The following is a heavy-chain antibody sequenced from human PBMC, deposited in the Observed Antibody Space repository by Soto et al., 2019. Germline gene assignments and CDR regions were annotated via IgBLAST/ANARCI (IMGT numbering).Heavy chain of an antibody. CDR3: AKGPHSSGWHYFDY. CDR2: FSGGNT. CDR1: GFTFSSYA. V-gene: IGHV3-23*01. J-gene: IGHJ4*02. Sequence: PGGSLRLSCAASGFTFSSYAMSWVRQAPGKGLEWVSTFSGGNTYYADSVKGRFTISRDNSKNTLYLQMTSLSAEDTAVYYCAKGPHSSGWHYFDYWGQGSLVTVSS. D-gene: IGHD6-19*01.